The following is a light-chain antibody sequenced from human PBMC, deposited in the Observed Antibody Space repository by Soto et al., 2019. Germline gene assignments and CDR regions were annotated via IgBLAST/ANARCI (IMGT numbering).Light chain of an antibody. CDR2: KAS. J-gene: IGKJ2*02. Sequence: DIQMTQSPSTLSASVGDRVTITCRASQSISSWLAWYQQRPGKAPKVLIYKASNLGSGVPSRFSGSGSGTEFTLTISSLQPDDFATYYCQQYNSYPGTFGQGTKLEIK. CDR3: QQYNSYPGT. V-gene: IGKV1-5*03. CDR1: QSISSW.